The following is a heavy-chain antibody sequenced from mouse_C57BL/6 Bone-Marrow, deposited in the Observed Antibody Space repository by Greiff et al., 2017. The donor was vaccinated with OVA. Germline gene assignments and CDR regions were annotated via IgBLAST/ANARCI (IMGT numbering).Heavy chain of an antibody. V-gene: IGHV1-26*01. Sequence: EVQLQQSGPELVKPGASVKISCKASGYTFTDYYMNWVKQSHGKSLEWIGDINPNNGGTSYNQKFKGKATLTVDKSSSTAYMELRSLTSEDSAVYYCARGDYYSNSNWYFDVWGTGTTVTVSS. CDR1: GYTFTDYY. CDR2: INPNNGGT. J-gene: IGHJ1*03. D-gene: IGHD2-5*01. CDR3: ARGDYYSNSNWYFDV.